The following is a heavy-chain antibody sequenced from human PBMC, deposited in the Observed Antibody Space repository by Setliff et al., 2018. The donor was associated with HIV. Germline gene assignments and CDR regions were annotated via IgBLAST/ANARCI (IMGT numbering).Heavy chain of an antibody. CDR2: IYSSGTT. CDR1: GGSISSYY. J-gene: IGHJ4*02. Sequence: SETLSLTCTVSGGSISSYYWSWIRQPPGKGLEWIGYIYSSGTTQYNPSLKSRVTISVDTSKNQLSLKLSSVTAADTAVYYCARGLSFYDPGGFDYWGQGTLVTVSS. V-gene: IGHV4-4*09. D-gene: IGHD3-22*01. CDR3: ARGLSFYDPGGFDY.